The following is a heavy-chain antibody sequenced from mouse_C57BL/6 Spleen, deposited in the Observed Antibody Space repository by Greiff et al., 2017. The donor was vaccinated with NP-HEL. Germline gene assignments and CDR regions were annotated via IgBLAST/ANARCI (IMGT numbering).Heavy chain of an antibody. CDR1: GFSLTSYG. V-gene: IGHV2-4*01. J-gene: IGHJ4*01. Sequence: VQLQQSGPGLVQPSQSLSITCTVSGFSLTSYGVHWVRQPPGKGLEWLGVIWRGGSTDYTAAFISRLSNSKDNSKRQVFFKMNSLQADDTAIYCCAKSGTGYAMDYWGQGASVTVSS. CDR2: IWRGGST. D-gene: IGHD3-3*01. CDR3: AKSGTGYAMDY.